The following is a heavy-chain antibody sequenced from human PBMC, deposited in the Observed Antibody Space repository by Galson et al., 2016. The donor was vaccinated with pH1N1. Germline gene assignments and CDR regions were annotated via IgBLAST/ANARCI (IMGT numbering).Heavy chain of an antibody. V-gene: IGHV2-70*01. CDR3: ARLDYGDYSGYFEY. CDR2: IDWDDDN. D-gene: IGHD4-17*01. J-gene: IGHJ4*02. CDR1: GFSLSTSGMC. Sequence: PALVKPTQTLTLTCTFSGFSLSTSGMCVSWIRQPPGKALEWLALIDWDDDNYYSTSLKTRLTISKYTSKNQVVLTMTNMDPVDTATYYCARLDYGDYSGYFEYWGQGTLVTVSS.